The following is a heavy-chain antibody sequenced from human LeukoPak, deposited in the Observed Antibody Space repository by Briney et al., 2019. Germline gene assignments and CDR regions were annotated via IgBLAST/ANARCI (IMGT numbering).Heavy chain of an antibody. Sequence: SETLSLTCTVSGGSISSSSYYWGWIRQPPGKGLEWIGSIYYSGSTYYNPSLMSRVTISVDTSKNQFSLKLSSVTAADTAVYYCAVVFYDSSGYYFDYWGQGTLVTVSS. CDR3: AVVFYDSSGYYFDY. CDR1: GGSISSSSYY. J-gene: IGHJ4*02. D-gene: IGHD3-22*01. CDR2: IYYSGST. V-gene: IGHV4-39*07.